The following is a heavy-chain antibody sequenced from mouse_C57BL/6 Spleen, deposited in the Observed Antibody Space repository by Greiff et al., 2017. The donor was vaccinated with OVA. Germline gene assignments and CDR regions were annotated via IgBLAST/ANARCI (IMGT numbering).Heavy chain of an antibody. V-gene: IGHV1-15*01. CDR3: TRSIPTVVEGVFDY. J-gene: IGHJ2*01. CDR2: IDPETGGT. D-gene: IGHD1-1*01. Sequence: QVQLQQSGAELVRPGASVTLSCKASGYTFTDYEMHWVKQTPVHGLEWIGAIDPETGGTAYNQKFKGKAILTADKSSSTAYMELRSLTSEDSAVYYCTRSIPTVVEGVFDYWGQGTTLTVSS. CDR1: GYTFTDYE.